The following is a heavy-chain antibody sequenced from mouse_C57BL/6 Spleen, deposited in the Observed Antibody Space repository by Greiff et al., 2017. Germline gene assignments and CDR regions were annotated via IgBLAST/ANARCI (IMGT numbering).Heavy chain of an antibody. Sequence: VQLKESGAELVRPGASVKLSCTASGFNIKDDYMHWVKQRPEQGLEWIGWIDPENGDTEYASKFQGKATITADTSSNTAYLQLSSLTSEDTAVYYCTTVVATRDYFDYWGQGTTLTVSS. V-gene: IGHV14-4*01. CDR3: TTVVATRDYFDY. J-gene: IGHJ2*01. CDR1: GFNIKDDY. D-gene: IGHD1-1*01. CDR2: IDPENGDT.